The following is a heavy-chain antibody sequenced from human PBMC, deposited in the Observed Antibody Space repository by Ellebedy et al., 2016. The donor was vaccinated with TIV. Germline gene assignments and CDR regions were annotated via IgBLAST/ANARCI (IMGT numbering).Heavy chain of an antibody. Sequence: PGGSLRLSCAASGFTFSPYAMARVRQAPGKGLEWVSGIVGSGAEKYADSVKGRFTISRDNSKRTVDLQMRRLRAEDTAVYFCAKDRTSGDGYWVFDSWGQGTMVSVSS. CDR1: GFTFSPYA. CDR3: AKDRTSGDGYWVFDS. D-gene: IGHD2-21*02. V-gene: IGHV3-23*01. CDR2: IVGSGA. J-gene: IGHJ4*02.